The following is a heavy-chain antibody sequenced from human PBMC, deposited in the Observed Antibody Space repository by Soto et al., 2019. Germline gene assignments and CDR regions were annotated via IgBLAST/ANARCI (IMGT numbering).Heavy chain of an antibody. D-gene: IGHD2-2*02. CDR1: GYSFTSYW. V-gene: IGHV5-51*01. Sequence: GESLKISCKGSGYSFTSYWIGWVRQMPGKGLEWMGIIYPGDSDTRYSPSFQGQVTIPADKSISTAYLQWSSLKASDTAMYYCARRMVVPAAIDGPTFDPWGQGTLVTVSS. J-gene: IGHJ5*02. CDR2: IYPGDSDT. CDR3: ARRMVVPAAIDGPTFDP.